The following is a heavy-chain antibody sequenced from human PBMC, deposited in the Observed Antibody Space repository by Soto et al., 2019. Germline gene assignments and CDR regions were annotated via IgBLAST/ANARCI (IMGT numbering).Heavy chain of an antibody. J-gene: IGHJ4*02. CDR1: GFTFSSYA. Sequence: PGGSLRLSCAASGFTFSSYAMSWVRQAPGKGLEWVSGFRSGGDDGTTYYADSVKGRFTLSRDNSKNTLFLQMNSLRAEDTAIYYCAKKVNSGPGSQYFDYWGQGTLVTVSS. V-gene: IGHV3-23*01. CDR3: AKKVNSGPGSQYFDY. D-gene: IGHD3-10*01. CDR2: FRSGGDDGTT.